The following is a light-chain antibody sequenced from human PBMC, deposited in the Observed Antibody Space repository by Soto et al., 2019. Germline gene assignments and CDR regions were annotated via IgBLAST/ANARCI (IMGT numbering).Light chain of an antibody. CDR1: QSVSSSY. CDR3: QQYSNWPPGT. CDR2: DAS. J-gene: IGKJ1*01. Sequence: EIVLTQSPGTLSLSPGERATLSCRASQSVSSSYLAWYQQKPGQAPRLLIYDASNRATGIPARFSGSGSGTEFTLTISSLQSEDFAVYYCQQYSNWPPGTFGQGTKVDIK. V-gene: IGKV3-15*01.